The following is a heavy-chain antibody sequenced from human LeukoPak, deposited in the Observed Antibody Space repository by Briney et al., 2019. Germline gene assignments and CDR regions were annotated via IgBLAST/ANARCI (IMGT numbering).Heavy chain of an antibody. CDR3: ARDLYSQTGTTQTETQAYDY. Sequence: SVKVSCKASGGTFSSYAISWVRQAPGQGLEWMGGIIPIFGTANYAQKFQGRVTITADESTSTAYMELSSLRSEDTAVYYCARDLYSQTGTTQTETQAYDYWGQGTLVTVSS. J-gene: IGHJ4*02. V-gene: IGHV1-69*01. CDR1: GGTFSSYA. D-gene: IGHD1-7*01. CDR2: IIPIFGTA.